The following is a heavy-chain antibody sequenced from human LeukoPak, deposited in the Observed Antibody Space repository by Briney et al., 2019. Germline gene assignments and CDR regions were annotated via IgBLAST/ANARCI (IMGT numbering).Heavy chain of an antibody. CDR3: ARDLPLVSSGYYYDS. V-gene: IGHV4-4*02. D-gene: IGHD3-22*01. Sequence: SETLSLTCAVSGASISSSNWWSWVRQPPGKGLEWIGEIFHSGTTNYNPSLKSRVSMSVDKSKKQFSLKLNSVTAADTAVYYCARDLPLVSSGYYYDSWGPGTLVTVSS. CDR2: IFHSGTT. CDR1: GASISSSNW. J-gene: IGHJ5*01.